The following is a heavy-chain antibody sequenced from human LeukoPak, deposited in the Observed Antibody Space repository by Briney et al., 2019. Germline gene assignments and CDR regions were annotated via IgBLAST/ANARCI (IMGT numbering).Heavy chain of an antibody. Sequence: GGSLRLSCAASGFTFSSYAMTWARQTPEKGLEWVSAISGSGDRTYYADSVKGRFTISRDNSKNTVHLQMNALRAEDTALYYCAKWPEGAMNYFDYWGQGILVTVSS. CDR1: GFTFSSYA. CDR2: ISGSGDRT. J-gene: IGHJ4*02. D-gene: IGHD3-16*01. CDR3: AKWPEGAMNYFDY. V-gene: IGHV3-23*01.